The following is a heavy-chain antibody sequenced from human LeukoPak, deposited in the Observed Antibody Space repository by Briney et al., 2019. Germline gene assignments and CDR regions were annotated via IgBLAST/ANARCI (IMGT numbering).Heavy chain of an antibody. CDR1: GGSISSYY. J-gene: IGHJ4*02. D-gene: IGHD4-17*01. V-gene: IGHV4-4*07. CDR3: ARDPTTVYGDYGYYFDY. Sequence: SETLSLTCTVSGGSISSYYWSWIRQPAGKGLEWIGRIYTSGSTNYNPSLKSRVTMSVDTSKNQFSLKLSSVTAADTAVYYCARDPTTVYGDYGYYFDYWGQGTLVTVSS. CDR2: IYTSGST.